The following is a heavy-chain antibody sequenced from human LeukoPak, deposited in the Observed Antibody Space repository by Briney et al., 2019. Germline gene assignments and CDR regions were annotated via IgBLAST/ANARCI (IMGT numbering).Heavy chain of an antibody. Sequence: GESLKISCKISGENFIPNWIGWVRQLPGKGLEWRGIIFPRDSDTRYSPSFQGQVTISAEQSISTVFLQWSSLKASDTAMYYCARSTHYGDTGYYFFDSWGQGTLVTVSS. CDR3: ARSTHYGDTGYYFFDS. V-gene: IGHV5-51*01. J-gene: IGHJ5*01. CDR1: GENFIPNW. CDR2: IFPRDSDT. D-gene: IGHD3-22*01.